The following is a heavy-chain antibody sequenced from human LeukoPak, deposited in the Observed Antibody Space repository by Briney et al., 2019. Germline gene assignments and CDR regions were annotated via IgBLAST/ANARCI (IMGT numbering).Heavy chain of an antibody. V-gene: IGHV4-61*02. CDR3: ARGVWFDP. CDR1: GGSISSGSYY. J-gene: IGHJ5*02. Sequence: PSETLSLTCTVSGGSISSGSYYWSWIRQPAGKGLEWIGRIYTSGSTNYNPSLKSRDTILVDTSKNQFSLKLSSVTAADTAVYSCARGVWFDPWGQGTAIIVSS. CDR2: IYTSGST.